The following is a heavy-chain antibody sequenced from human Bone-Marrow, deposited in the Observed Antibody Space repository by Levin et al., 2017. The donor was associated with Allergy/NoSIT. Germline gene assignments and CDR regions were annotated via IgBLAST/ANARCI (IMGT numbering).Heavy chain of an antibody. CDR1: GYTFTNHW. Sequence: GESLKISCKASGYTFTNHWIYWVRQLPGKGLEWMGNIDPRNSYTNYSPSFQGHVTISTDKSISTAYLHMSSLKASDTAEYFCARRAIAGFWFDFWGRGTLVTVSS. CDR3: ARRAIAGFWFDF. J-gene: IGHJ4*02. CDR2: IDPRNSYT. V-gene: IGHV5-10-1*01. D-gene: IGHD2-21*01.